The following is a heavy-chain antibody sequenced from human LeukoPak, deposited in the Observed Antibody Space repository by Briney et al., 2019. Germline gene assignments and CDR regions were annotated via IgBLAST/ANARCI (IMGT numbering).Heavy chain of an antibody. CDR3: ARVREYSYGYFDF. D-gene: IGHD6-6*01. CDR2: VDHTGSP. J-gene: IGHJ4*02. CDR1: DDSITMYY. Sequence: AETLSLTCTVSDDSITMYYWTWIRQPPGKGLEWIGYVDHTGSPNFNRSLNGRVSISKDTSKNLFALRMRSVTGAGTALFFFARVREYSYGYFDFWGQGKPVTVSS. V-gene: IGHV4-59*01.